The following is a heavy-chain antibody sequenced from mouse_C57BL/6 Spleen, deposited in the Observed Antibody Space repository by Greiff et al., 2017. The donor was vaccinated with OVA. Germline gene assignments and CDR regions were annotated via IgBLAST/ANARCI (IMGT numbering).Heavy chain of an antibody. J-gene: IGHJ4*01. CDR3: ARDPITTVVADAMDY. Sequence: VQRVESGAELVKPGASVKISCKASGYAFSSYWMNWVKQRPGKGLEWIGQIYPGDGDTNYNGKFKGKATLTADKSSSTAYMQLSSLTSEDSAVYFCARDPITTVVADAMDYWGQGTSVTVSS. D-gene: IGHD1-1*01. V-gene: IGHV1-80*01. CDR2: IYPGDGDT. CDR1: GYAFSSYW.